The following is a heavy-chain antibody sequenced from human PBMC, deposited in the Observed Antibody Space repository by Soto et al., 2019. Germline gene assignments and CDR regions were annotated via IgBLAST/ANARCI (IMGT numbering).Heavy chain of an antibody. V-gene: IGHV3-33*01. Sequence: GWLRLACAASGFTFSSYGMHWVRQAPGKGLEWVAVIWYDGSNKYYADSVKGRFTISRDNSKNTLSLQMNSLRAEDTAVYYCARGVAAGPDYWGQGTLVTVSS. D-gene: IGHD6-13*01. J-gene: IGHJ4*02. CDR2: IWYDGSNK. CDR3: ARGVAAGPDY. CDR1: GFTFSSYG.